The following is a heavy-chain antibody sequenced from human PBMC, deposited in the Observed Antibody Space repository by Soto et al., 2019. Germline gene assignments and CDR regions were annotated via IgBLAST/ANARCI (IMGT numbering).Heavy chain of an antibody. CDR2: INPSGGST. CDR3: AREHLESPLFDY. CDR1: GYTFTSYS. V-gene: IGHV1-46*01. J-gene: IGHJ4*02. Sequence: GASVKVSCKTSGYTFTSYSMHWVRQAPGQGLEWLGLINPSGGSTGYAQKFQGRVTMTRDTSTGTFYMDLSSLRSDDTAVYYCAREHLESPLFDYWGQGTLVTVSS.